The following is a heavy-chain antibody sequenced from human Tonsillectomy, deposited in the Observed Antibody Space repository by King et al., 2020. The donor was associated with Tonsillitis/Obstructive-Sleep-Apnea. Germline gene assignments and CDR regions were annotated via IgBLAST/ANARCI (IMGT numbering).Heavy chain of an antibody. Sequence: VQLVESGGGLVQPGGSLRLSCAASGFTFSSYEMNWVRQAPGKGLEWVSYISSSGSTIYYADSVKGRFTISRDNAKNSLYLQMNSLRAEDTAVYCCARVKWELLHAFDIWGQGTMVTVSS. CDR2: ISSSGSTI. V-gene: IGHV3-48*03. CDR1: GFTFSSYE. D-gene: IGHD1-26*01. J-gene: IGHJ3*02. CDR3: ARVKWELLHAFDI.